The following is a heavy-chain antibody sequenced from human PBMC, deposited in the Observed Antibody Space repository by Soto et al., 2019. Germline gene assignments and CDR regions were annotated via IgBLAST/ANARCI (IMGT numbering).Heavy chain of an antibody. D-gene: IGHD4-17*01. CDR2: IYWDDDK. J-gene: IGHJ5*02. V-gene: IGHV2-5*02. CDR1: GFSLTTSGVG. CDR3: AHRTTTVTWWFDP. Sequence: QIILKESGPTLVKPTQTLTLTCAFSGFSLTTSGVGVGWIRQPPGKALEWLALIYWDDDKRYSPSLKSRLTIPTDTSNNQVVRTKTPMDPADTATYFCAHRTTTVTWWFDPWGQGTLVTVSS.